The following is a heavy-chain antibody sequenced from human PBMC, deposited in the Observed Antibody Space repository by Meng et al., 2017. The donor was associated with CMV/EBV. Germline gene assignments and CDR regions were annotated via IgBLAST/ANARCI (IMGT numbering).Heavy chain of an antibody. CDR2: IKQDGSEK. CDR3: ARDGSPTYSNLNYYYYYGMDV. D-gene: IGHD4-11*01. J-gene: IGHJ6*02. CDR1: GFTFSSYW. V-gene: IGHV3-7*01. Sequence: GESLKISCAASGFTFSSYWMSWVRQAPGKGLEWVANIKQDGSEKYYVDSVKGRYTISRDNAKNSLYLQMNSLRAEDTAVYYCARDGSPTYSNLNYYYYYGMDVWGQGTTVTVSS.